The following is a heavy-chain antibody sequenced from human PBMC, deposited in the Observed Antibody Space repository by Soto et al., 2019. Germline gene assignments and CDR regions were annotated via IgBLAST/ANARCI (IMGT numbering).Heavy chain of an antibody. D-gene: IGHD6-13*01. J-gene: IGHJ5*02. Sequence: ASVKVSCKASGYTFTGYYMHWVRQAPGQGLEWMGWINPNSGGTNYAQKFQGWVTMTRDTSISTAYMELSRLRSDDTAVYYCARGFSGSWYEVSWFDPWGQGILVTVSS. CDR1: GYTFTGYY. V-gene: IGHV1-2*04. CDR2: INPNSGGT. CDR3: ARGFSGSWYEVSWFDP.